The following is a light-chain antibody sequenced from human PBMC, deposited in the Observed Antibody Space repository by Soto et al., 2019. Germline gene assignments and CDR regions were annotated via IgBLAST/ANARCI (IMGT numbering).Light chain of an antibody. Sequence: QSALTQPASVSGSPGQSITISCTGTSSDVGSYNLVSWYQQHPGKAPKLMIYEGSKRPSGVSNRFSGSKSGNTASLTISGLQAEDEADFYGCPFAGRSTFAHGVFGRGTPLTV. V-gene: IGLV2-23*03. J-gene: IGLJ2*01. CDR2: EGS. CDR1: SSDVGSYNL. CDR3: CPFAGRSTFAHGV.